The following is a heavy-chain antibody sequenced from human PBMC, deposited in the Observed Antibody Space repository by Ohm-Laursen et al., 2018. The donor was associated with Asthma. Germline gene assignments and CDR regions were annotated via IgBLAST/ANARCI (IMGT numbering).Heavy chain of an antibody. CDR3: AREPSGTSYYYYGMDV. J-gene: IGHJ6*02. Sequence: SDTLSLTCTVSGGSISSGDYYWSWIRQPPGKGLEWIGYIYYSGSTYYNPSLKSRVTISVDTSKNQFSLKLSSVTAADTAVYYCAREPSGTSYYYYGMDVWGQGTTVTVSS. V-gene: IGHV4-30-4*02. CDR1: GGSISSGDYY. CDR2: IYYSGST. D-gene: IGHD1-1*01.